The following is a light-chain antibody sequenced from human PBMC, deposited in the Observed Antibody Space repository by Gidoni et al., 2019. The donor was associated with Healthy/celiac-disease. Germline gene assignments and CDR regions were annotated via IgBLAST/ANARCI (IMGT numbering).Light chain of an antibody. Sequence: EIVLTQSPGTLSLSPGERATLSCRASQSVSSSYLDWYQQKPGQAPMLLIYGASSSATGIPDRFSGSVSGTDFTLTISRLEPEDFAVYYCQQYGSSPGTFGQGTKVEIK. CDR3: QQYGSSPGT. CDR2: GAS. V-gene: IGKV3-20*01. J-gene: IGKJ1*01. CDR1: QSVSSSY.